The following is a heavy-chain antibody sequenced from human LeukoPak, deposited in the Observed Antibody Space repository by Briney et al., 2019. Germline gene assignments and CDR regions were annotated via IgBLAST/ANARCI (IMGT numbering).Heavy chain of an antibody. D-gene: IGHD3-3*01. Sequence: ASVNVSFTASGYTFTIYGISWVRQAPGQGLEWMGWISAYNGNTNYAQKLQGRVTMTTDTSTSTAYMELRSLRSDDTAVYYCARDLPLRSLRFLEWLSPGGIDYWGQGTLVTVSS. CDR2: ISAYNGNT. V-gene: IGHV1-18*01. CDR1: GYTFTIYG. J-gene: IGHJ4*02. CDR3: ARDLPLRSLRFLEWLSPGGIDY.